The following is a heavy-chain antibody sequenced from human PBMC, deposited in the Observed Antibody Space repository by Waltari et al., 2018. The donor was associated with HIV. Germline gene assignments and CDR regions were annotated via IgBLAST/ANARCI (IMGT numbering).Heavy chain of an antibody. CDR2: MNLSTGNA. J-gene: IGHJ5*02. Sequence: QGPLVQSGAEVKQSGASVRISCKASGYPFTHYDINWLRQATGQGLEWMGWMNLSTGNAGFAHNFQGRVVMTRDIPINTAYMELSGLTSHDAAVYYCSTSRPGAMFGDAWGQGTLVTVSS. CDR3: STSRPGAMFGDA. CDR1: GYPFTHYD. D-gene: IGHD3-3*01. V-gene: IGHV1-8*02.